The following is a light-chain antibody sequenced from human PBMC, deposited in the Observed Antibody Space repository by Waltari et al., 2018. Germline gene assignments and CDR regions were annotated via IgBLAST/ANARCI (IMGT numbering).Light chain of an antibody. V-gene: IGKV1-39*01. CDR1: QPIRSF. CDR2: AAY. J-gene: IGKJ4*01. CDR3: QQSYRSIT. Sequence: DIQMAQSPSSLSASVGDRVTFTCRASQPIRSFLSWYQQKPGRAPKLLVYAAYTLQSGVPSRFSGSGSGTHFTLTISSLQPEDFATYYCQQSYRSITVGGGTKVEIK.